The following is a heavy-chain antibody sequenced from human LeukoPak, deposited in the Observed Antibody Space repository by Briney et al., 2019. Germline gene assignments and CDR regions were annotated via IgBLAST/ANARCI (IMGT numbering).Heavy chain of an antibody. CDR3: AKRGVVIRVILVGFHKEAYYFDS. D-gene: IGHD2-21*01. CDR2: LGGSGGGT. CDR1: GITLSNYG. Sequence: GGSLRLSCAVSGITLSNYGMSWVRQAPGKGLEWVAGLGGSGGGTNYADSVRGRFIISRDSSKNILYLQMNSLTAEDTAVYFCAKRGVVIRVILVGFHKEAYYFDSWGQGALVTVSS. J-gene: IGHJ4*02. V-gene: IGHV3-23*01.